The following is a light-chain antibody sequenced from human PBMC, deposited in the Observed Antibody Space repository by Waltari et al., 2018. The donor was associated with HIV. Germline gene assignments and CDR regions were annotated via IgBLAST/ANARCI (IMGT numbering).Light chain of an antibody. CDR2: GAS. V-gene: IGKV3-20*01. CDR3: QQYGSSRGT. Sequence: EIVLTQSPGTLSLSPGERATLSCRANQSVSSSYLAWFQQKPGQAPRLLIYGASSRATDIPDRFSGSGSGTNFTLTISRLEPEDFAVYYCQQYGSSRGTFGQGTKVEIK. J-gene: IGKJ1*01. CDR1: QSVSSSY.